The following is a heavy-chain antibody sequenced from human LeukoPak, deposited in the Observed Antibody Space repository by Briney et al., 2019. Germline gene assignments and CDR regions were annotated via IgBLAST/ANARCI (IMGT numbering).Heavy chain of an antibody. J-gene: IGHJ4*02. CDR3: ARDPGYSDAKSEYYFDY. CDR1: GGSISSGSYY. D-gene: IGHD2-2*03. CDR2: TYTSGST. Sequence: SQTLSLTCTVSGGSISSGSYYWSWIRQPAGKGLEWIGRTYTSGSTNYNPSLKSRVTISVDTSKNQFSLKLSSVTAADTAVYYCARDPGYSDAKSEYYFDYWGQGTLVTVSS. V-gene: IGHV4-61*02.